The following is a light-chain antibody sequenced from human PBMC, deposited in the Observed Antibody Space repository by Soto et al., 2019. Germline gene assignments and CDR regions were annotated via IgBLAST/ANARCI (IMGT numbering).Light chain of an antibody. V-gene: IGLV2-14*01. CDR2: DVS. CDR1: SSDVGGYNY. Sequence: QSALTQPASVSGSPGQSITISCTGTSSDVGGYNYVSWYQQHPGKAPKLMIYDVSNRPSGVSNRFSGSKSGNTASLTISGLQAEDEADYYCSSYTIISHVVFGGGTKVTVL. J-gene: IGLJ2*01. CDR3: SSYTIISHVV.